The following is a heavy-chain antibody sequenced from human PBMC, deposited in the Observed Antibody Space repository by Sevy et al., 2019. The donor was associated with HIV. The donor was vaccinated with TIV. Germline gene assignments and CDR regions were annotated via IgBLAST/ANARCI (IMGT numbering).Heavy chain of an antibody. D-gene: IGHD6-25*01. CDR2: ISDDGIST. CDR3: HAASQGS. CDR1: GFSFNSYW. Sequence: GGSLRLSCAASGFSFNSYWMHWVRQAPGKGLEWVSHISDDGISTTYADSVKGRFTISRDNAKNTLYLQMNSLRAEDTAIYYCHAASQGSWGQGTLVTVSS. J-gene: IGHJ5*02. V-gene: IGHV3-74*01.